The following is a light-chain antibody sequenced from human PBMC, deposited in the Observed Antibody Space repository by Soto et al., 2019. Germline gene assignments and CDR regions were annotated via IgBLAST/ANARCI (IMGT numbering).Light chain of an antibody. V-gene: IGKV1-39*01. CDR1: QSIYSY. CDR2: AAS. CDR3: QQSYSTPRT. Sequence: DIQMTQSPSSLSASVGDRVTITCRASQSIYSYVNWYLQKPGKATDLLIYAASSLQSGVPSRFIGSGSGTDFTLTISSLQPGDFATYYCQQSYSTPRTFGQGTRVEIK. J-gene: IGKJ1*01.